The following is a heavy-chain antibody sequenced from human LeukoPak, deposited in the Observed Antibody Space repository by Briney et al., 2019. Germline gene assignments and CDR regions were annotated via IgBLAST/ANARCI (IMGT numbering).Heavy chain of an antibody. V-gene: IGHV3-33*01. Sequence: GGSLRLSCAASGFTFSSYGMHWVRQAPGKGLEWVPVIWYDGSNKYYADSVKGRFTISRDNSKNTLYLQMNSLRAEDTAVYYCARDYYDSSGPLGIDYWGQGTLVTVSS. D-gene: IGHD3-22*01. CDR2: IWYDGSNK. CDR1: GFTFSSYG. CDR3: ARDYYDSSGPLGIDY. J-gene: IGHJ4*02.